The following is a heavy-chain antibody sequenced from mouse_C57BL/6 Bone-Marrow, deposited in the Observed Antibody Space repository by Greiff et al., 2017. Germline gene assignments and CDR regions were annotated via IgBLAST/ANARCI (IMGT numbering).Heavy chain of an antibody. CDR3: AGDSSGLDY. J-gene: IGHJ2*01. CDR1: GYTFTSYW. CDR2: IDPSDSYT. Sequence: QVQLQQPGAELVRPGTSVKLSCKASGYTFTSYWMHWVKQRPGQGLEWIGVIDPSDSYTNYNQKFKGKATLTVDTSSSTAYLPLSSLTSEDSAVSYCAGDSSGLDYWGQGTTLTVSS. V-gene: IGHV1-59*01. D-gene: IGHD3-2*02.